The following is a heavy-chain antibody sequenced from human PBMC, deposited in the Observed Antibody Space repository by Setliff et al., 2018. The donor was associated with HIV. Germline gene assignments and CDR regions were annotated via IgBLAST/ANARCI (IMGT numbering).Heavy chain of an antibody. CDR1: GGSMSGYY. CDR3: ARGIKLVGGVIVGSMDV. CDR2: IHTSGST. D-gene: IGHD3-16*02. V-gene: IGHV4-4*08. J-gene: IGHJ6*03. Sequence: PSETRSLTCAVSGGSMSGYYWSWIRQSPGKKLEWIGYIHTSGSTNYNPSLKSRVTISLDTSNDRFSLRLSSVTAADTAVYYCARGIKLVGGVIVGSMDVWGKGTTVTVSS.